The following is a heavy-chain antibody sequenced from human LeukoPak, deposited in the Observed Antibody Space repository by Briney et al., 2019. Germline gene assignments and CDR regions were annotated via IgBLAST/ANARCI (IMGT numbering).Heavy chain of an antibody. J-gene: IGHJ4*02. V-gene: IGHV4-39*01. CDR2: IYYSGST. CDR1: GGSISSSSYY. Sequence: SETLSLTCTVSGGSISSSSYYWGWNRQPPGKGLEWIGSIYYSGSTYYNPSLMSRVTISVDTSKNQLSLKLSSVTAADTAVYYCASQGHFDYWGQGTLVTVSS. CDR3: ASQGHFDY.